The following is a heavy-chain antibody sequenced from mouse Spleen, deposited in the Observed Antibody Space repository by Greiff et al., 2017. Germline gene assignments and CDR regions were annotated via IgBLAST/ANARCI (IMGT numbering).Heavy chain of an antibody. J-gene: IGHJ4*01. Sequence: EVMLVESGGGLVKPGGSLKLSCAASGFTFSSYAMSWVRQTPEKRLEWVATISSGGSYTYYPDSVKGRFTISRDNAKNTLYLQMSSLRSEDTAMYYCARLDDDAPYAMDYWGQGTSVTVSS. CDR1: GFTFSSYA. CDR3: ARLDDDAPYAMDY. CDR2: ISSGGSYT. D-gene: IGHD2-12*01. V-gene: IGHV5-9-1*01.